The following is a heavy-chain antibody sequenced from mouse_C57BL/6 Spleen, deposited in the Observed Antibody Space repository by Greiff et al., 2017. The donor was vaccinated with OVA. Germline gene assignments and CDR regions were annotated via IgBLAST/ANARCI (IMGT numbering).Heavy chain of an antibody. D-gene: IGHD1-1*01. V-gene: IGHV1-53*01. CDR1: GYTFTSYW. CDR2: INPSNGGT. CDR3: AREGIYYYGSSPHG. J-gene: IGHJ2*01. Sequence: QVQLQQPGTELVKPGASVKLSCKASGYTFTSYWMHWVKQRPGQGLEWIGNINPSNGGTTYNEKFKSKATLTVDKSSSTAYMQLSSLTSEDSAVYYCAREGIYYYGSSPHGWGKGTTLTVSS.